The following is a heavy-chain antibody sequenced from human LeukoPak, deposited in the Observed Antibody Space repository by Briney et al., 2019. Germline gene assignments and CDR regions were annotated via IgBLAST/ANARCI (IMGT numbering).Heavy chain of an antibody. CDR2: IYYSGST. D-gene: IGHD2-8*01. Sequence: SETLSLTCTVSGGSISSSSYYWGWIRQPPGKGLEWIGSIYYSGSTYYNPSLKSRVTISVDTSKNQFSLKLSSVTAADTAVYYYASGPRVVMVYAISWFDPWGQGTLVTVSS. CDR3: ASGPRVVMVYAISWFDP. CDR1: GGSISSSSYY. V-gene: IGHV4-39*01. J-gene: IGHJ5*02.